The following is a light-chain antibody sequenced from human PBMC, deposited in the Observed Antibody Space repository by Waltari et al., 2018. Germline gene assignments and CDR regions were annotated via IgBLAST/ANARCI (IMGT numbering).Light chain of an antibody. CDR1: SSNIGAGYD. J-gene: IGLJ2*01. Sequence: QSVLTQPPSVSGAPGQRVTISCTGSSSNIGAGYDVHWYQQLPGTAPKLLIYGNNNRPSGAPDRCSGSKSGTSASLAITGLQAEDEANYYCQSYDTNLVVFGGGTKLTVL. CDR2: GNN. V-gene: IGLV1-40*01. CDR3: QSYDTNLVV.